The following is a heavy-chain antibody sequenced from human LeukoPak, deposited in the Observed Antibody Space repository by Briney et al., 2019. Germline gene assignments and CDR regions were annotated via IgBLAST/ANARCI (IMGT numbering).Heavy chain of an antibody. CDR3: VRDFDY. CDR1: GFTFSTYE. CDR2: ISSSGRTI. Sequence: GGSLRLSCAASGFTFSTYEMNWVRQAPGKGLEWVSYISSSGRTIYYPDSVKGRFTISRDNAKNSLYLQMNSLRAEDTAVYYCVRDFDYWGQGTLVTVSS. V-gene: IGHV3-48*03. J-gene: IGHJ4*02.